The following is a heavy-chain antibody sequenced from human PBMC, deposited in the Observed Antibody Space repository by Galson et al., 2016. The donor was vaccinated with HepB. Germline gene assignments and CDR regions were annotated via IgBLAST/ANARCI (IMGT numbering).Heavy chain of an antibody. J-gene: IGHJ6*04. D-gene: IGHD1-7*01. Sequence: SLRLSCAASGFTFSNAWMRWVRQAPGKGLEWVGHIKSKTDGGTTDYAAPVKGRFSISRDDSKNTLYLQMNSLKTEDTAVYYCTTAFNWNYGSYYYYYYGMDVWGKGTTVTVSS. CDR2: IKSKTDGGTT. CDR3: TTAFNWNYGSYYYYYYGMDV. CDR1: GFTFSNAW. V-gene: IGHV3-15*01.